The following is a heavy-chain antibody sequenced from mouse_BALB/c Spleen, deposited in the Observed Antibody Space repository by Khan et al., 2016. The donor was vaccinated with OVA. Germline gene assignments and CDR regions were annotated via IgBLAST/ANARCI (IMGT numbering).Heavy chain of an antibody. Sequence: EVQLQESGPGLVKPSQSLSLTCTVTGYSITSDYAWNWIRQFPGNKLEWMGYIRYSGSTSYNPSLKSRISITRDTSKNQFFLQLNSVTTEDTATYYCARGPYYGSSWFAYWGQGTLVTVSA. D-gene: IGHD1-1*01. V-gene: IGHV3-2*02. J-gene: IGHJ3*01. CDR3: ARGPYYGSSWFAY. CDR1: GYSITSDYA. CDR2: IRYSGST.